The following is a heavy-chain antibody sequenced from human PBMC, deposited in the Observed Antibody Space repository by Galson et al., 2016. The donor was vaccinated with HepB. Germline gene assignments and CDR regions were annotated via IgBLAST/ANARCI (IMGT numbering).Heavy chain of an antibody. CDR3: ARHDRSGKPITPTGDL. CDR2: IYYGESP. Sequence: SETLSLTCTVSDGSIATNTYYWGWIRQPPGRGLEWIGSIYYGESPSYTPSLKSRATISIDTSKTHFSLKLTSVTAADTAIYYCARHDRSGKPITPTGDLWGQGILVTVPS. D-gene: IGHD3-22*01. J-gene: IGHJ5*02. CDR1: DGSIATNTYY. V-gene: IGHV4-39*01.